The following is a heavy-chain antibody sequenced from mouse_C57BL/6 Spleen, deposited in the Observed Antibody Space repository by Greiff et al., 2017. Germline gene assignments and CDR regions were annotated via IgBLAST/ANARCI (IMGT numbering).Heavy chain of an antibody. Sequence: QVQLQQPGAELVKPGASVKMSCTASGYTFTSYWITWVKQRPGQGLEWIGDISPGSGSTNYNEKFKSKATLTVDTSSSTAYMQLSSLTSEDSAVYYCARRGSTSLDYWGQGTSVTVSS. CDR2: ISPGSGST. D-gene: IGHD1-1*01. V-gene: IGHV1-55*01. J-gene: IGHJ4*01. CDR1: GYTFTSYW. CDR3: ARRGSTSLDY.